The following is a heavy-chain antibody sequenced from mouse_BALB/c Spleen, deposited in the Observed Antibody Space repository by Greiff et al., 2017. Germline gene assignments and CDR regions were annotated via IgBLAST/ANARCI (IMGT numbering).Heavy chain of an antibody. CDR2: ISDGGSYT. V-gene: IGHV5-4*02. J-gene: IGHJ1*01. CDR3: ARDYYGSSHWYFDV. CDR1: GFTFSDYY. Sequence: EVQLVESGGGLVKPGGSLKLSCAASGFTFSDYYMYWVRQTPEKRLEWVATISDGGSYTYYPDSVKGRFTISRDNAKNNLYLQMSSLKSEDTAMYYCARDYYGSSHWYFDVWGAGTTVTVSS. D-gene: IGHD1-1*01.